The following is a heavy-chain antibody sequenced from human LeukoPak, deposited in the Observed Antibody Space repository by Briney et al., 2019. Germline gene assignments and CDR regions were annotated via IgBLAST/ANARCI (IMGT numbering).Heavy chain of an antibody. CDR1: GYTFTNYD. CDR3: ARGLGYSSSSNWFDP. Sequence: ASVKVSCKASGYTFTNYDINWVRQATGQGLEWMGWMNPNSGNTGYAQKFQGRVTMTRNTSISTAYTELSSLRSEDTAVYYCARGLGYSSSSNWFDPWGQGTLVTVSS. J-gene: IGHJ5*02. D-gene: IGHD6-13*01. CDR2: MNPNSGNT. V-gene: IGHV1-8*01.